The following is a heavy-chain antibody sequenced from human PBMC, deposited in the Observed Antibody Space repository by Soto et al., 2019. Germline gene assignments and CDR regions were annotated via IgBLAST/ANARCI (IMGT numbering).Heavy chain of an antibody. CDR3: TRQNIEHSSGWYP. J-gene: IGHJ5*02. CDR1: GFIFSNYH. CDR2: IRNSGNTI. D-gene: IGHD6-13*01. V-gene: IGHV3-48*02. Sequence: PGGSLRLSCAASGFIFSNYHMNWVRQAPGKGLEWVSYIRNSGNTIYYANSVKGRFTISRDNAKGSLYLQMNSLRDEDTAVYYCTRQNIEHSSGWYPWGQGTLGTVS.